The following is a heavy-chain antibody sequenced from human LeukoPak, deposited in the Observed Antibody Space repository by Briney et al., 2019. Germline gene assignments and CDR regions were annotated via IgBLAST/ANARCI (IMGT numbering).Heavy chain of an antibody. CDR3: ATAPIVATKGLYI. Sequence: GASVKVSCKASGYTFTSYGISWVRQAPGQGLEWMGWISASNGNTNYAQKLQGRVTMTEDTSTDTAYMELSSLRSEDTAVYYCATAPIVATKGLYIWGQGTLVTVSS. J-gene: IGHJ4*02. D-gene: IGHD5-12*01. CDR1: GYTFTSYG. V-gene: IGHV1-18*01. CDR2: ISASNGNT.